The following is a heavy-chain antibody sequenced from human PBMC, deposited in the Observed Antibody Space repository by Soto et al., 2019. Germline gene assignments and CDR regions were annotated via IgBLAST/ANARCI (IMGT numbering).Heavy chain of an antibody. V-gene: IGHV4-4*02. J-gene: IGHJ5*02. CDR1: GGSISSSNW. D-gene: IGHD1-26*01. CDR2: IYHSGST. Sequence: QVQLQGSGPGLVKPSGTLSLTCAVSGGSISSSNWWSWVRQPPGKGLEWIGEIYHSGSTNYNPSLKSRVTIAVDKSKNQFSLKLSSVTAADTAVYYCARDGSYSGSPNWFDPWGQGTLVTVSS. CDR3: ARDGSYSGSPNWFDP.